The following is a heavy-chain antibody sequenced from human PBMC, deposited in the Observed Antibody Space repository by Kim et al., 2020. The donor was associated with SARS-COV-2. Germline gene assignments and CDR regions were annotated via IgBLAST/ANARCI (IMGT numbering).Heavy chain of an antibody. D-gene: IGHD3-9*01. CDR3: ARGRDILTGYYQYYYYGMDV. J-gene: IGHJ6*02. CDR1: GFTFSSYA. V-gene: IGHV3-30*04. CDR2: ISYDGSNK. Sequence: GGSLRLSCAASGFTFSSYAMHWVRQAPGKGLEWVAVISYDGSNKYYADSVKGRFTISRDNSKNTLYLQMNSLRAEDTAVYYCARGRDILTGYYQYYYYGMDVWGQGTTVTVSS.